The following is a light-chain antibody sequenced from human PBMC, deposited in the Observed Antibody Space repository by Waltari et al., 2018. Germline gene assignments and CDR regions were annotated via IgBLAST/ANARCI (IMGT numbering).Light chain of an antibody. J-gene: IGKJ3*01. CDR2: GAS. Sequence: EIVLTQSPGTLSLSPGESATLSCRASQSVSSSYLAWYQQKPGQAPRLLIYGASSRATGIPDRFSGSGSGTDFTLTISRLEPEDFAVYYCQQYGSSPLFGPGTKVDIK. V-gene: IGKV3-20*01. CDR3: QQYGSSPL. CDR1: QSVSSSY.